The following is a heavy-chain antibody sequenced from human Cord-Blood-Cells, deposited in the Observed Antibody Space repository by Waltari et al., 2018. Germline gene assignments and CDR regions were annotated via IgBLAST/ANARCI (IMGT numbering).Heavy chain of an antibody. V-gene: IGHV3-48*02. CDR3: ARETVGESDY. Sequence: EVQLVESGGGVVRPGGSLRRSGSASGLNFSSYRMHRVRQAPGKRLEWFSYISSSSSTIYYADSVKGRFTISRDNAKNSLYLQMNSLRDEDTAVYYCARETVGESDYWGQGTLVTVSS. J-gene: IGHJ4*02. CDR2: ISSSSSTI. CDR1: GLNFSSYR. D-gene: IGHD1-26*01.